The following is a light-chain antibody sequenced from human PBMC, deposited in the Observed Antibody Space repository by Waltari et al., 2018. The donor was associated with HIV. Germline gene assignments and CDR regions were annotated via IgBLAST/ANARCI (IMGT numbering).Light chain of an antibody. Sequence: EIVLTQSPGTLSLSPGDRATLSCRASQSVNRNFLAWYQQKRGQAPRLLIYDASTRATGIPDRFSGGGSGTDFTLTISRLEPEDFAVYYCLQYGSSWYTFGQGTNLDI. V-gene: IGKV3-20*01. CDR1: QSVNRNF. J-gene: IGKJ2*01. CDR3: LQYGSSWYT. CDR2: DAS.